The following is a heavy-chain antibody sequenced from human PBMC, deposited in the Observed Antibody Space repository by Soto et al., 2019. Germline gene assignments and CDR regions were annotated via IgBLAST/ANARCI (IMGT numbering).Heavy chain of an antibody. CDR1: GFTFSSYG. D-gene: IGHD2-2*01. CDR2: ISHDGSNK. V-gene: IGHV3-30*18. CDR3: AKDLSRGVLFVVVPAAIDYYYGMDV. Sequence: GGSLRLSCAASGFTFSSYGMHWVRQAPGKGLEWVAVISHDGSNKYYADSVKGRFTISRDNSKNTLYLQMNSLRAEDTAVYYCAKDLSRGVLFVVVPAAIDYYYGMDVWGQGTTVTVSS. J-gene: IGHJ6*02.